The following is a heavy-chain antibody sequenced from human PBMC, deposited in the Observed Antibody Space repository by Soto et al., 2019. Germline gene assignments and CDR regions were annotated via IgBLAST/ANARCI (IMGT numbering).Heavy chain of an antibody. J-gene: IGHJ2*01. CDR1: GYTFTGYY. CDR2: INPNSGGT. CDR3: ARNDYGTKNWYFDL. Sequence: ASVKVSCKASGYTFTGYYMHWVRQAPGQGLEWMGWINPNSGGTNYAQKFQGWVTMTRDTSISTAYMELSRLRSDVTAVYYWARNDYGTKNWYFDLWGRGTLVTVSS. V-gene: IGHV1-2*04. D-gene: IGHD4-17*01.